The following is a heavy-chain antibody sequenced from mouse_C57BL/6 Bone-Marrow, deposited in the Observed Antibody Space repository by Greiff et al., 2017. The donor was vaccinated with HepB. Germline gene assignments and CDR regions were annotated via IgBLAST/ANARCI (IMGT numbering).Heavy chain of an antibody. CDR3: ARREGNCLFDY. J-gene: IGHJ2*01. D-gene: IGHD2-1*01. V-gene: IGHV1-80*01. CDR1: GYAFSSYW. Sequence: QVQLKQSGAELVKPGASVKISCKASGYAFSSYWMNWVKQRPGKGLEWIGQIYPGDGDTNYNGKFKGKATLTADKSSSTAYMQLSSLTSEDSAVYFCARREGNCLFDYWGQGTTLTVSS. CDR2: IYPGDGDT.